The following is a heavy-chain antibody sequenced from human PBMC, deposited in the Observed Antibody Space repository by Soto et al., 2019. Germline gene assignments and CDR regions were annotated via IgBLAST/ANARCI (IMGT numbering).Heavy chain of an antibody. CDR1: GGSISSGGYY. V-gene: IGHV4-31*03. J-gene: IGHJ5*02. CDR3: ARDPAP. CDR2: IYNSGST. Sequence: QVQLQESGPGLVKPSQTLSLTCTVSGGSISSGGYYWSWIRQHPGKGLEWIGYIYNSGSTYYNPSLXSXXTISADTSKDQFSLTLSSVTAADTAVYYCARDPAPWGQGTLVTVSS.